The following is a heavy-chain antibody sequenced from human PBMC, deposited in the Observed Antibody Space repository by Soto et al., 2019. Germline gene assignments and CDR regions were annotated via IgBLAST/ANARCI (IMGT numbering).Heavy chain of an antibody. V-gene: IGHV3-21*01. Sequence: GGSLRSAWAASGLTFSSYSMNWVRQAPVKGLEWVSSISSSSSYIYYADSVKGRFSISRDNAKNSRYLQMNSLRAEDTAVYYCARDPFGFLEWSKNYGMAFWGQCTQVTDSS. D-gene: IGHD3-3*01. CDR1: GLTFSSYS. CDR2: ISSSSSYI. J-gene: IGHJ6*02. CDR3: ARDPFGFLEWSKNYGMAF.